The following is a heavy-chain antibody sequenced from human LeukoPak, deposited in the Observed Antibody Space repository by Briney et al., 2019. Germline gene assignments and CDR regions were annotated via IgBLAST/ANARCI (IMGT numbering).Heavy chain of an antibody. CDR2: IFFSVRT. CDR3: AKGRVRSGYYYVDY. CDR1: GGSISSGGYY. Sequence: SQTLSLSCTVSGGSISSGGYYWSWIRQHPGKGLKWIVYIFFSVRTYSKPSLKSRVNKSVDTSNNQCSLKLSSVTASDTAVYYWAKGRVRSGYYYVDYWGQGTLVTDSS. D-gene: IGHD3-3*01. V-gene: IGHV4-31*03. J-gene: IGHJ4*02.